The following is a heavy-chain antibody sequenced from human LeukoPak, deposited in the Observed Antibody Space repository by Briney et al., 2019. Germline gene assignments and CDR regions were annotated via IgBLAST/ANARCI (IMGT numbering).Heavy chain of an antibody. CDR2: IYYSGST. J-gene: IGHJ1*01. CDR1: GGSISSYY. CDR3: ASMVVTEYFQH. V-gene: IGHV4-59*01. D-gene: IGHD2-21*01. Sequence: PPETLSLTCTVSGGSISSYYWSWIRQPPGKGLEWIGYIYYSGSTNYNPSLKSRVTISVDTSKNQFSLKLSSVTAADTAVYYCASMVVTEYFQHWSQGTLVTVSS.